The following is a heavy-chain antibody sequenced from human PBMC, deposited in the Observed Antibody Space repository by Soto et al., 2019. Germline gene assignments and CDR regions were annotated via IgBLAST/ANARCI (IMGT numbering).Heavy chain of an antibody. J-gene: IGHJ6*02. CDR1: GFTFSSYG. Sequence: SLRLSCAASGFTFSSYGMHWVRQAPGKGLEWVAVISYDGSNKYYADSVKGRFTISRDNSKNTLYLQMNSLRAEDTAVYYCAKAVDTAIPKYYYGMDVWGQGTTVTVSS. CDR2: ISYDGSNK. D-gene: IGHD5-18*01. V-gene: IGHV3-30*18. CDR3: AKAVDTAIPKYYYGMDV.